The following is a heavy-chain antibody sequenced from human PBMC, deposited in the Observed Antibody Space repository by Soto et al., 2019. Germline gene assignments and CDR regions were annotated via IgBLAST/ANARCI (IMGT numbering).Heavy chain of an antibody. CDR2: IYPGDSDT. V-gene: IGHV5-51*01. CDR3: TKPFSRISYGFDI. Sequence: GESLKISCTGSGYTFTDYWIAWGRQMPGKGLERMGMIYPGDSDTRYSPSFQGQVTISVDKSINTAYLQWRSLKASDTAMYYCTKPFSRISYGFDIWGKGTMVTFS. D-gene: IGHD3-3*02. J-gene: IGHJ3*02. CDR1: GYTFTDYW.